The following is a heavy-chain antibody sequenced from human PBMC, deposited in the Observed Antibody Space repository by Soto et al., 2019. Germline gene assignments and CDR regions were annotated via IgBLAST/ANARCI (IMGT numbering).Heavy chain of an antibody. J-gene: IGHJ4*02. CDR1: GFTFDEFV. Sequence: EVQLVESGGGLVQPGRSLRLSCVGSGFTFDEFVIHWVRQAPGKGLEWVSGISWDSGSINYADSVRGRFTISRDNAKKSLYLHMTSLGSEDTAFYYCAKIVTRHSLVTVSDQWGQGALVTVSS. CDR2: ISWDSGSI. D-gene: IGHD2-21*01. CDR3: AKIVTRHSLVTVSDQ. V-gene: IGHV3-9*01.